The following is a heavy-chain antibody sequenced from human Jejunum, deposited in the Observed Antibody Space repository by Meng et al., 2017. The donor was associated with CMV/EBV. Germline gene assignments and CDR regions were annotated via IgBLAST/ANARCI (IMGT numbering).Heavy chain of an antibody. CDR3: ARTDYYSYYGMDV. CDR1: GDSLRNYY. CDR2: IFHTGST. J-gene: IGHJ6*02. V-gene: IGHV4-59*01. Sequence: VSGDSLRNYYWSWIRQPPGGGLEWIGFIFHTGSTSYNPSLESRVTMSVDTSKNLFSLTVTSVTAADTAIYYCARTDYYSYYGMDVWGQGTPVTVPS.